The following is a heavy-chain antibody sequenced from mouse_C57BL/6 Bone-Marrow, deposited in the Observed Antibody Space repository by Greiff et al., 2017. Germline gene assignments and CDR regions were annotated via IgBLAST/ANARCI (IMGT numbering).Heavy chain of an antibody. CDR3: AREVLWLRRAMDY. D-gene: IGHD2-2*01. Sequence: EVQRVESGGGLVKPGGSLKLSCAASGFTFSSYAMSWVRQTPEKRLEWVATISDGGSYTYYPDNVKGRFTISRDNAKNNLYLQMSHLKSEDTAMYYCAREVLWLRRAMDYWGQGTSVTVSS. CDR1: GFTFSSYA. V-gene: IGHV5-4*01. J-gene: IGHJ4*01. CDR2: ISDGGSYT.